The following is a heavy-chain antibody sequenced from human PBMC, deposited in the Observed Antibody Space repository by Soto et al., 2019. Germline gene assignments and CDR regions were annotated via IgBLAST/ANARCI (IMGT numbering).Heavy chain of an antibody. V-gene: IGHV2-5*02. D-gene: IGHD1-20*01. CDR3: AHRRGGYKWDDGYFDY. J-gene: IGHJ4*02. CDR1: GFSISDSRVG. Sequence: QITLEESGPSLVRPTQTLTLSCSFSGFSISDSRVGVGWIRQPPGKALEWLAFTYWDDDHRFNPSLRSRLTVAKDAAKSLVLLLMTNMDPVDTATYFCAHRRGGYKWDDGYFDYWGQGILVTVSS. CDR2: TYWDDDH.